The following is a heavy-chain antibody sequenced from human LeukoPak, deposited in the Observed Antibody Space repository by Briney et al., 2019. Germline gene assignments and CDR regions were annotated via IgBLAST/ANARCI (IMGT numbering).Heavy chain of an antibody. CDR2: IYHSGST. CDR1: GGSISSGGYS. Sequence: SETLSLTCAVSGGSISSGGYSWSWIRQPPGKGLEWIGYIYHSGSTYYNPSLKSQVTISVDRSKNQFSLKLSSVTAADTAVYYCARGLTIFGVGNWFDPWGQGTLVTVSS. CDR3: ARGLTIFGVGNWFDP. D-gene: IGHD3-3*01. J-gene: IGHJ5*02. V-gene: IGHV4-30-2*01.